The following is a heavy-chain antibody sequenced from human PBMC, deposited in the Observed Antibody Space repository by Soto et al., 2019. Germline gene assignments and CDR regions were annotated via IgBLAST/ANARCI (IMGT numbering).Heavy chain of an antibody. CDR3: ARLGNLQAVAGTPGQLWYFDL. D-gene: IGHD6-19*01. Sequence: GESLKISCKGSGYSFTSYWIGWVRQMPGKGLEWMGIIYPGDSDTRYSPSFQGQVTISADKSISTAYLQWSSLKASDTAMYYCARLGNLQAVAGTPGQLWYFDLWGRGTLVTVSS. CDR2: IYPGDSDT. CDR1: GYSFTSYW. V-gene: IGHV5-51*01. J-gene: IGHJ2*01.